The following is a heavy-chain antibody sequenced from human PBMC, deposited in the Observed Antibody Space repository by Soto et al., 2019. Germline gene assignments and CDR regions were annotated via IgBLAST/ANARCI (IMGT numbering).Heavy chain of an antibody. J-gene: IGHJ5*02. V-gene: IGHV1-8*01. CDR1: GYRFTNND. CDR3: ARMATFGSLNWFDP. D-gene: IGHD3-16*01. CDR2: MKPGSGDT. Sequence: GASVKVSCKASGYRFTNNDVSWVRQATGQGLEWMGWMKPGSGDTGYAQKFQGRVTMTRDISIATAYMELSSLRYDDTAIYYCARMATFGSLNWFDPWGQGTLVTVSS.